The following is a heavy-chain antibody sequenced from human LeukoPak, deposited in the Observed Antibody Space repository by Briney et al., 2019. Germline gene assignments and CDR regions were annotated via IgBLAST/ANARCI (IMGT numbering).Heavy chain of an antibody. CDR2: ISGSGTGT. J-gene: IGHJ3*02. CDR3: AKGGVSSVYHAFDI. V-gene: IGHV3-23*01. Sequence: PGGSLRLSCAASGFTFSSYWMSWVRQAPGKGLEWVSAISGSGTGTYYTDSVKGRFTISRDNSKNTLFLQMNSLRVEDTAVYYCAKGGVSSVYHAFDIWGQGTMVTVSS. D-gene: IGHD2-8*01. CDR1: GFTFSSYW.